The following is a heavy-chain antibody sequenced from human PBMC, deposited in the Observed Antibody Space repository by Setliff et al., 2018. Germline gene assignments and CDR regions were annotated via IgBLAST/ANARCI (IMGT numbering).Heavy chain of an antibody. CDR2: ISYGGNT. CDR1: GGSINSRSYY. D-gene: IGHD3-10*01. Sequence: TLSLTCNVSGGSINSRSYYWGWIRQPPGKGLEWIAMISYGGNTYYNPSLKRRVTISVDTSKNQFSLKLSSVTAADTAIYYCARGSEFYYGSGTIDLWGQGTLVTVSS. V-gene: IGHV4-39*07. CDR3: ARGSEFYYGSGTIDL. J-gene: IGHJ5*02.